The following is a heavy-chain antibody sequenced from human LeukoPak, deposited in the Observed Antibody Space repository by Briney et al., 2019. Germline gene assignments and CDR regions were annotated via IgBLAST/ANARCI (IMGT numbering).Heavy chain of an antibody. V-gene: IGHV3-53*01. J-gene: IGHJ4*02. CDR2: IYSGGST. CDR3: ASQDSSGYPYYFDY. D-gene: IGHD3-22*01. CDR1: GFTVSSNY. Sequence: GGSLRLSCAASGFTVSSNYMSWVRQAPGKGLEWVSVIYSGGSTYYADSVKGRFTTSRDNSKNTLYLQMNSLRAEDTAVYYCASQDSSGYPYYFDYWGQGTLVTVSS.